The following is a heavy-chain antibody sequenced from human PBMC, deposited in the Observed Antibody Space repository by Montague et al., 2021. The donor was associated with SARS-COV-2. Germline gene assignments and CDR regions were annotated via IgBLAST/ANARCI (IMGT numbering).Heavy chain of an antibody. V-gene: IGHV3-23*01. CDR3: AKDRVDDNGWSVDY. Sequence: SLRLSCAASGFTFNNYAMTWVRQVPGKGLEWVSGIGSNGGTFYGDSVKGRFTISRDNSKNTLYLQMNSLRVEDTALYFCAKDRVDDNGWSVDYWGQGTLVTVSS. J-gene: IGHJ4*02. CDR1: GFTFNNYA. CDR2: IGSNGGT. D-gene: IGHD6-19*01.